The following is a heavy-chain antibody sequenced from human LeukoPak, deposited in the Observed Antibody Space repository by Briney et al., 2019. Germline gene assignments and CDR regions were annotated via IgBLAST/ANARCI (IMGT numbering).Heavy chain of an antibody. CDR1: GFTFSNYW. CDR3: AGASGGERY. J-gene: IGHJ4*02. V-gene: IGHV3-7*03. Sequence: TGGSLRLSCAASGFTFSNYWMSWVRQAPGKGLEWVANIKEDGSEKHYVDSVKGRFTISRDNSKNTLYLQMNSLRAEDTAVYYCAGASGGERYWGQGTLVTVSS. D-gene: IGHD3-10*01. CDR2: IKEDGSEK.